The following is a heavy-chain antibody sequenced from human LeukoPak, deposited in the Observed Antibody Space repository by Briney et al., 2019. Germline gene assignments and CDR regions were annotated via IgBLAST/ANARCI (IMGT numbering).Heavy chain of an antibody. CDR3: ARDEAYCGGYCYWY. J-gene: IGHJ4*02. V-gene: IGHV1-18*01. CDR2: ISAYNGNT. Sequence: ASVKVSCKASGYTFTSYGISWVRQAPGQGLERMGWISAYNGNTNYAQKLQGRVTMTTDTSTSTAYMELRSLRSDDTAVYYCARDEAYCGGYCYWYWGQGTLVTVSS. D-gene: IGHD2-21*02. CDR1: GYTFTSYG.